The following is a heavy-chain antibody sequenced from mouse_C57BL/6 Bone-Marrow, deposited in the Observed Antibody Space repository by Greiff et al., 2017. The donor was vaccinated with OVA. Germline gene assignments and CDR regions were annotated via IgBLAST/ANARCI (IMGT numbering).Heavy chain of an antibody. CDR1: GYTFTSYW. CDR2: INPSSGYT. Sequence: VQLQQSGAELAKPGASVKLSCKASGYTFTSYWMHWVKQRPGQGLEWIGYINPSSGYTKYNQKFKDKAILTADKSSSTAYMQLSSLTYEDSAVYYCAKYGNYHWYFDVWGTGTTVTVSS. J-gene: IGHJ1*03. CDR3: AKYGNYHWYFDV. D-gene: IGHD2-1*01. V-gene: IGHV1-7*01.